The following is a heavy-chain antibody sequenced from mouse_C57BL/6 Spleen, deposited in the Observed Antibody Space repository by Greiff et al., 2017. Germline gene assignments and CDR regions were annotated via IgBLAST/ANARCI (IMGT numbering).Heavy chain of an antibody. CDR3: AKGVNYKSYYAMDY. CDR1: GYAFTNYL. Sequence: QVQLKESGAELVRPGTSVKVSCKASGYAFTNYLIEWVKQRPGQGLEWIGVINPGSGGTNYNEKFKGKATLTADKSSSTAYMQLSSLTSEDSAVYFCAKGVNYKSYYAMDYWGQGTSVTVSS. D-gene: IGHD2-1*01. J-gene: IGHJ4*01. CDR2: INPGSGGT. V-gene: IGHV1-54*01.